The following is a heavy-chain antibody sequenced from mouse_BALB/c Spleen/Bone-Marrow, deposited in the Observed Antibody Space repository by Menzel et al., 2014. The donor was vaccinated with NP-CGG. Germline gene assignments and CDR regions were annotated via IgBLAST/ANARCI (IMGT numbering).Heavy chain of an antibody. CDR3: ARCLTGTSAMDY. CDR1: GYAFNNYL. Sequence: VHLVESGAELVRPGTSVKVSCKASGYAFNNYLIGWVKQRPGQGLEWIGVIDPGSGGTKYNEKFKGKATLTADKSSSTAYMQLSSLTSDDSAVYFCARCLTGTSAMDYWGQGTSVTVSS. J-gene: IGHJ4*01. V-gene: IGHV1-54*01. D-gene: IGHD4-1*01. CDR2: IDPGSGGT.